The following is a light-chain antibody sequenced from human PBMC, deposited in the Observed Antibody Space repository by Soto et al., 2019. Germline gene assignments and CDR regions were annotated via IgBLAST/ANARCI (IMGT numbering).Light chain of an antibody. Sequence: LTPSPGTRSRFPXERAPXXXRASQSVSNNYLACYQQQPGQAPRXLIDAASNRATGIPDRCSGRGAGTDSTLTISRLEPEDFAVYYCKQYGSSGTFGQGTKGDI. CDR3: KQYGSSGT. J-gene: IGKJ1*01. V-gene: IGKV3-20*01. CDR1: QSVSNNY. CDR2: AAS.